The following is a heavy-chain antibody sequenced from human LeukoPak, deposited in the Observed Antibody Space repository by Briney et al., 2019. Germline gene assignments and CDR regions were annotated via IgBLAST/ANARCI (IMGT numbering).Heavy chain of an antibody. CDR3: AKGPYCGGDCYSGEDY. J-gene: IGHJ4*02. V-gene: IGHV3-23*01. CDR1: GFTFRSYA. CDR2: LIGSGGST. D-gene: IGHD2-21*01. Sequence: PGGALRLSCAASGFTFRSYAMSSVRPATGKGLDWVSELIGSGGSTYYADSVKGRFTISRDNSKNTLYLQMNSLRAEDTAVYYCAKGPYCGGDCYSGEDYWGQGTLVTVSS.